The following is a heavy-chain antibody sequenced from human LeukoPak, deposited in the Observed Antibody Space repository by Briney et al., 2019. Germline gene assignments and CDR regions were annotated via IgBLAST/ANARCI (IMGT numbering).Heavy chain of an antibody. J-gene: IGHJ4*02. V-gene: IGHV3-74*01. CDR3: ARGAKWAYYFDY. D-gene: IGHD1-26*01. CDR1: GFTFSTYW. Sequence: GGSLRLSCAASGFTFSTYWMHWVRQVPGRGLEWVSRINGDESSTNYADSVKGRFTISRDNAKDTLYLHMNSLTAEDTAVYYCARGAKWAYYFDYWGQGTLVTVSS. CDR2: INGDESST.